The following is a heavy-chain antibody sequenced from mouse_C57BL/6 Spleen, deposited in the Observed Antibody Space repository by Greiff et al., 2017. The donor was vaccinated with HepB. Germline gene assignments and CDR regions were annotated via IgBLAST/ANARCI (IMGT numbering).Heavy chain of an antibody. CDR2: IDPSDSYT. CDR3: ARGGDYSNFFDY. V-gene: IGHV1-69*01. J-gene: IGHJ2*01. D-gene: IGHD2-5*01. CDR1: GYTFTSYW. Sequence: QVQLQQPGAELVMPGASVKLSCKASGYTFTSYWMHWVKQRPGQGLEWIGEIDPSDSYTNYNQKFKGKSTLTVDKSSSTAYMQLSSLTSEDSAVYYCARGGDYSNFFDYWGQGTTLTVSS.